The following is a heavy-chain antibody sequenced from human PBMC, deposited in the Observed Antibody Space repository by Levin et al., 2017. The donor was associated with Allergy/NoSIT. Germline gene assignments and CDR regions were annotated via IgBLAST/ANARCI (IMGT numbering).Heavy chain of an antibody. CDR1: GYTFTSYG. Sequence: ASVKVSCKASGYTFTSYGISWVRQAPGQGLEWMGWISAYNGNTNYAQKLQGRVTMTTDTSTSTAYMELRSLRSDDTAVYYCARDRYDILTGNAYDYWGQGTLVTVSS. CDR2: ISAYNGNT. V-gene: IGHV1-18*01. D-gene: IGHD3-9*01. J-gene: IGHJ4*02. CDR3: ARDRYDILTGNAYDY.